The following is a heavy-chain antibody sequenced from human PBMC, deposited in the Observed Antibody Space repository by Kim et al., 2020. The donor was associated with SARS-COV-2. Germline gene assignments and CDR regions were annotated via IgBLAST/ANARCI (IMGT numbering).Heavy chain of an antibody. CDR1: GGSISSGGYS. D-gene: IGHD6-19*01. V-gene: IGHV4-30-2*01. J-gene: IGHJ4*02. CDR3: AREGGIAGVGYFDY. Sequence: SETLSLTCAVSGGSISSGGYSWSWIRQPPGKGLEWIGYIYHSGSTYYNPSLKSRVTISVDRSKNQFSLKLSSVTAADTAVYYCAREGGIAGVGYFDYWGQGTLVTVSS. CDR2: IYHSGST.